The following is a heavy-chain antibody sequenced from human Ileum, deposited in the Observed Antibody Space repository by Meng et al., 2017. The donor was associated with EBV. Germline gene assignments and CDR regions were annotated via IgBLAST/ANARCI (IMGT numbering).Heavy chain of an antibody. D-gene: IGHD6-19*01. J-gene: IGHJ4*02. CDR1: GGSISSSNW. V-gene: IGHV4-4*02. CDR2: IYHSGST. Sequence: QVDLQDAGPGLVKRSWTLSLTCAVSGGSISSSNWWSWDRQPPGKGLEWIGEIYHSGSTNYNPSLKSRVTISVDKSKNQFSLNLSSVTAADTAVYYCARVGQWLPIDYWGQGTLVTVSS. CDR3: ARVGQWLPIDY.